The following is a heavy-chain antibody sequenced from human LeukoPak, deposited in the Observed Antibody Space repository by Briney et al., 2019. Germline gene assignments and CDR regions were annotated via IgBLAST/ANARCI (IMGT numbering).Heavy chain of an antibody. Sequence: GASVKVSCKASGYTFTSYDINWVRQATGQGLEWMGWMNPNSGNTGYAQKFQGRVTMTRNTSISTAYMELSSLRSEDTAAYYCARRMIVGNWFDPWGQGTLVTVSS. CDR3: ARRMIVGNWFDP. V-gene: IGHV1-8*01. CDR2: MNPNSGNT. D-gene: IGHD3-22*01. J-gene: IGHJ5*02. CDR1: GYTFTSYD.